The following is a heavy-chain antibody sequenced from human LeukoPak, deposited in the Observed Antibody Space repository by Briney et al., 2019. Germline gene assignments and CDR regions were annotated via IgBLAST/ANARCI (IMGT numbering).Heavy chain of an antibody. CDR3: ARDHLNYDILTGYHYYYYYYGMDV. CDR2: INPNSGGT. D-gene: IGHD3-9*01. J-gene: IGHJ6*02. V-gene: IGHV1-2*04. Sequence: ASVNVSCKASGYTFTGYYMHWVRQAPGQGLEWMGWINPNSGGTNYAQKFQGWVTMTRDTSISTAYMELSRLRSDDTAVYYCARDHLNYDILTGYHYYYYYYGMDVWGQGTTVTVSS. CDR1: GYTFTGYY.